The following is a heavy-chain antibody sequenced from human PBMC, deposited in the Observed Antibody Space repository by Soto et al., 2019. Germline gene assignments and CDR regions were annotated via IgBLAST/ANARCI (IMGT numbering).Heavy chain of an antibody. J-gene: IGHJ3*02. Sequence: SETLSLTCTVSGGSISSGGYYWSWIRQHPGKGLEWIGYIYYSGSTYYNPSLKSRVTISVDTSKNQFSLKLSSVTAADTAVYYCARSGDIVATIGAFDTWGQGTMVTFSS. CDR1: GGSISSGGYY. CDR2: IYYSGST. V-gene: IGHV4-31*03. CDR3: ARSGDIVATIGAFDT. D-gene: IGHD5-12*01.